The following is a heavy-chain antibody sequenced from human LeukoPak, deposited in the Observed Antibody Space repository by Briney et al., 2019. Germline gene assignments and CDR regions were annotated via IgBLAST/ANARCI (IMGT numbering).Heavy chain of an antibody. V-gene: IGHV3-30*04. Sequence: GGSLRLSCAASGFTFNSYAMHWVRQAPGKGLEWVAVISYDGSNKNYADSVKGRFTISRDNSKNTLYLQMNSLSAEDTAVYYCARSVVTATPHYFQHWGQGTLVTVAS. CDR2: ISYDGSNK. CDR3: ARSVVTATPHYFQH. CDR1: GFTFNSYA. J-gene: IGHJ1*01. D-gene: IGHD2-21*02.